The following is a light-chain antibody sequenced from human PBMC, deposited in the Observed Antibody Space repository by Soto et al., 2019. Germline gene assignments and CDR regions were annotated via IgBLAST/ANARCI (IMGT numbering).Light chain of an antibody. V-gene: IGLV2-14*01. J-gene: IGLJ1*01. CDR3: SSYTTSSNYV. CDR1: SSDVGSYNF. Sequence: LTQPASVSGSPGQSITISCTGTSSDVGSYNFVSWYQQLPGKAPKLMIYEVSNRPSGVSNRFSGSKSGNTASLTISGLQAEDEPDYYCSSYTTSSNYVFGSGTKFTVL. CDR2: EVS.